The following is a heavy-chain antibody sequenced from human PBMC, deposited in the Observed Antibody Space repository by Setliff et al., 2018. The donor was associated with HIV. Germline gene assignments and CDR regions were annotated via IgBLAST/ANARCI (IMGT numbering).Heavy chain of an antibody. J-gene: IGHJ5*01. V-gene: IGHV4-34*01. CDR2: IDHSGRS. CDR3: AKCSGRFGVVTWFDS. D-gene: IGHD3-10*02. CDR1: GGSFSDDY. Sequence: SETLSLPRAVYGGSFSDDYWSWIRQPPGRGMEWIGEIDHSGRSNYNPSLKSRVLMAIDASKSQISLNLTSISAADTAVYYCAKCSGRFGVVTWFDSWGHGMLVTVS.